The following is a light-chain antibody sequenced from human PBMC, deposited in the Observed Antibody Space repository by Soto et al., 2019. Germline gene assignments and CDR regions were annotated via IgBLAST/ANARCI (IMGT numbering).Light chain of an antibody. V-gene: IGKV3-20*01. J-gene: IGKJ4*01. CDR3: QQYGSSRGT. CDR2: GAS. Sequence: EIVLTQSPDTLSLSPGERATLSCRASQSVSSNYLAWYQQKPGQAPRLLIYGASSRATGIPDRFSGSGSGTDFTLTISRLEPEDFAVYYCQQYGSSRGTFGGGTKVEIK. CDR1: QSVSSNY.